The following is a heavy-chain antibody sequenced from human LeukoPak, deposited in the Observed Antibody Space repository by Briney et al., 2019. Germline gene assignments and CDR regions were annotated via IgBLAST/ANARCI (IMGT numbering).Heavy chain of an antibody. CDR3: ARDRHVPGLYYYYMDV. CDR1: GFSFSTYS. Sequence: PGGSLRLSCVVSGFSFSTYSMTWVRQAPGKGLEWVSSITANSYYIYYADSVRGRFTISRDNAKNSLFLQMNSLRPEDTAVYFCARDRHVPGLYYYYMDVWGKGTTVTVSS. D-gene: IGHD6-6*01. CDR2: ITANSYYI. V-gene: IGHV3-21*01. J-gene: IGHJ6*03.